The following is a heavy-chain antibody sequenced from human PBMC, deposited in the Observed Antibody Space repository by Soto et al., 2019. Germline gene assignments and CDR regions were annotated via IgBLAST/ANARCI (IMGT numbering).Heavy chain of an antibody. CDR2: IYYRGNT. Sequence: PSETLSLTCTGSGGSMSPYYWSWIRQPPGKGLEWIANIYYRGNTNYNPSFESRVTISIDTSKNQFSLKLNSMTAADTAVYYCARHSKKPGDFDYYYGIDVWGQRTTVTVSS. CDR1: GGSMSPYY. D-gene: IGHD3-3*01. CDR3: ARHSKKPGDFDYYYGIDV. J-gene: IGHJ6*02. V-gene: IGHV4-59*08.